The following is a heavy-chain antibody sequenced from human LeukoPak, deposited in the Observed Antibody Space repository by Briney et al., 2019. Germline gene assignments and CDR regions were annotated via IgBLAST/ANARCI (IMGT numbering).Heavy chain of an antibody. CDR2: IYYSGST. Sequence: PSETLSLTCTVSGGSISSYYWSWIRQPPGKGLEWIGYIYYSGSTNYNPSLKSRVTMSLDTSKNQFSLELSSVTAPDTAVYYCARANGWIIDYWGQGTLVTASS. CDR1: GGSISSYY. CDR3: ARANGWIIDY. J-gene: IGHJ4*02. D-gene: IGHD2-2*03. V-gene: IGHV4-59*01.